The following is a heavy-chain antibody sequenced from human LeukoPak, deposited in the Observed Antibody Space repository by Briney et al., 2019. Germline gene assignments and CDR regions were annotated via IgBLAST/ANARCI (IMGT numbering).Heavy chain of an antibody. CDR3: AKDRHLGYSSSSHPESFQR. Sequence: PGGSLRLSCAASGFTFSSYGMHWVRQAPGKGLEWVAVISYDGSDKYYADSVKGRFTISRDNSKNMLYLQMNSLRAEDTAVCYCAKDRHLGYSSSSHPESFQRWGQGTLVTVSS. CDR2: ISYDGSDK. CDR1: GFTFSSYG. V-gene: IGHV3-30*18. J-gene: IGHJ1*01. D-gene: IGHD6-13*01.